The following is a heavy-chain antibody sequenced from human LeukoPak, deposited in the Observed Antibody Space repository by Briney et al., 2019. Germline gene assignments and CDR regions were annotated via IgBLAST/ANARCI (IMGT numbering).Heavy chain of an antibody. CDR2: INPNSGGT. Sequence: ASVNVSCKASGYTFTGYYVHWVRQAPGQGLEWMGWINPNSGGTNYAQKFQGRVTMTRDTSISTAYMELSRLRSDDTAVYYCATSYYDILTGVVYNWFDPWGQGTLVTVSS. CDR3: ATSYYDILTGVVYNWFDP. V-gene: IGHV1-2*02. CDR1: GYTFTGYY. D-gene: IGHD3-9*01. J-gene: IGHJ5*02.